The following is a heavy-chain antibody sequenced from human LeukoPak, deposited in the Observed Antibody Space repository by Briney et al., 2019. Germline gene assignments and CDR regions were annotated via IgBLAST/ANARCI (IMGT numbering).Heavy chain of an antibody. J-gene: IGHJ6*03. CDR2: IYSGGST. V-gene: IGHV3-66*01. Sequence: GGFLRLSCAASGFTFSSYEMNWVRQAPGKGLEWVSVIYSGGSTYYADSVKGRFTISRDNSKNTVYLQMNSLRAEDTAVYYCASYAYYYYMDVWGKGTTVTISS. CDR3: ASYAYYYYMDV. CDR1: GFTFSSYE. D-gene: IGHD4-17*01.